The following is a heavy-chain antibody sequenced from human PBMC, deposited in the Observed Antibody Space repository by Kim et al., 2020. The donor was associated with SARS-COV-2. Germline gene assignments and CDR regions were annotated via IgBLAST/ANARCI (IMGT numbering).Heavy chain of an antibody. CDR1: GFTFSSYA. CDR3: ARSIVVVPAAMGY. V-gene: IGHV3-30*04. Sequence: LSLTCAASGFTFSSYAMHWVRQAPGKGLEWVAVISYDGSNKYYADSVKGRFTISRDNSKNTLYLQMNSLRAEDTAVYYCARSIVVVPAAMGYWGQGTLVTVSS. J-gene: IGHJ4*02. D-gene: IGHD2-2*01. CDR2: ISYDGSNK.